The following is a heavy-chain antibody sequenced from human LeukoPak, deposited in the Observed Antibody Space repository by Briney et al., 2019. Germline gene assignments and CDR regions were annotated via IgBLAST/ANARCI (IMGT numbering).Heavy chain of an antibody. J-gene: IGHJ4*02. V-gene: IGHV4-4*02. CDR2: IFHSGST. D-gene: IGHD6-13*01. CDR3: ARERRQLETDY. Sequence: PSETLSLTCTVSGGSISSNNWWSWARQPPGKGLEWIGEIFHSGSTNYNPSLKSRVTIPVDKSKNQFSLKLSSVTAADTAVYYCARERRQLETDYWGQGTLVTVSS. CDR1: GGSISSNNW.